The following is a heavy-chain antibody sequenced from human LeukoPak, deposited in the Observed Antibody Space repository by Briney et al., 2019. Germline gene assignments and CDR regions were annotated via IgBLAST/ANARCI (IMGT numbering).Heavy chain of an antibody. J-gene: IGHJ3*02. D-gene: IGHD2-15*01. Sequence: GGSLRLSCAASGFTFSSYWMHWVRQAPGKGLVWVSRINSDGSITNYADSVKGRFTISRDNAKNTLYLQMNSLRAEDTAVYYCARGYCSGGSCYNDAFDIWGQGTMVTVSS. CDR2: INSDGSIT. V-gene: IGHV3-74*01. CDR1: GFTFSSYW. CDR3: ARGYCSGGSCYNDAFDI.